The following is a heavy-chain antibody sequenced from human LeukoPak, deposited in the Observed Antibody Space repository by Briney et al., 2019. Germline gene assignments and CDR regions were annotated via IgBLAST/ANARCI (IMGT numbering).Heavy chain of an antibody. CDR2: IYTSGST. CDR1: GGSISSGSYY. CDR3: SRDRGWFDP. Sequence: SETLSLTCTVSGGSISSGSYYWSWIRQPAGKGLEWIGRIYTSGSTNYNPSLKSRVTISVDTSKNQFSLKLSSVTAADTAVYYCSRDRGWFDPWGQGTLVTVSS. V-gene: IGHV4-61*02. J-gene: IGHJ5*02.